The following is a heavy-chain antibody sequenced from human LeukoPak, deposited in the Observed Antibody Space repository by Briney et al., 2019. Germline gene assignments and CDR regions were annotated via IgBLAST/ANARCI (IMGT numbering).Heavy chain of an antibody. CDR2: ISGSGGST. V-gene: IGHV3-23*01. CDR1: EFSFRNYW. Sequence: PGGSLRLSCAASEFSFRNYWMSWVRQAPGKGLEWVSAISGSGGSTYYADSVKGRFTISRDNSKNTLYLQMNSLRAEDTAVYYCAKDHSYSGYDSVRDFDYWGQGTLVTVSS. CDR3: AKDHSYSGYDSVRDFDY. J-gene: IGHJ4*02. D-gene: IGHD5-12*01.